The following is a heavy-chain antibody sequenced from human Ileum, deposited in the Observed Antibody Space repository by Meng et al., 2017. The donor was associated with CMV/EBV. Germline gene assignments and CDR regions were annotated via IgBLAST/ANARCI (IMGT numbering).Heavy chain of an antibody. CDR2: IRHSGSS. J-gene: IGHJ4*02. V-gene: IGHV4-4*02. CDR3: AREGVGATGDY. CDR1: CGATSSNNW. D-gene: IGHD1-26*01. Sequence: SAASCGATSSNNWWRWVRQPPGKGPEWIGRIRHSGSSNYNPSLKSRVTISIDKSKNQFSLKLSSVTAADTAIYYCAREGVGATGDYWGQGTLVTVSS.